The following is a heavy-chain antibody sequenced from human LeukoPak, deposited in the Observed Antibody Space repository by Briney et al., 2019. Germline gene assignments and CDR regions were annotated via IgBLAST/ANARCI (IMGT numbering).Heavy chain of an antibody. CDR3: ARHPRGAARPGYYYYYYMDV. Sequence: PSETLSLTCTVSGGSISSSSYYWGWIRQPPGKGLEWIGSIYYSGSTYYNPSLKSRVTISADTSKNQFSLKLSSVTAADTAVYYCARHPRGAARPGYYYYYYMDVWGKGTTVTVSS. CDR1: GGSISSSSYY. J-gene: IGHJ6*03. CDR2: IYYSGST. D-gene: IGHD6-6*01. V-gene: IGHV4-39*01.